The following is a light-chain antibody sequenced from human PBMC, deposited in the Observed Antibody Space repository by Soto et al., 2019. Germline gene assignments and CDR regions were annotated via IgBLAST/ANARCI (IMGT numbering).Light chain of an antibody. CDR3: SSFTDIITRV. Sequence: QSVLTQPASVSGSPGQSITISCSGTSSDVGSNNFVSWYRQYPGEAPKLLIYDVSRRPSGISDRFSGSKSGNTASLTIFGFRAADDAFYHCSSFTDIITRVSGIGTRVTAL. V-gene: IGLV2-14*03. J-gene: IGLJ1*01. CDR1: SSDVGSNNF. CDR2: DVS.